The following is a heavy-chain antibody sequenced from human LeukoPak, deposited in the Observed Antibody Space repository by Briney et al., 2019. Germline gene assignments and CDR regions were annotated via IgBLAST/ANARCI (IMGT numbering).Heavy chain of an antibody. D-gene: IGHD3-22*01. CDR2: IYDSGST. J-gene: IGHJ3*02. CDR3: ASLTTADAFDI. V-gene: IGHV4-59*01. Sequence: SETLSLTCTVSGGSISYYYWSWIRQPPGKGLEWIGYIYDSGSTNYNPSLKSRVTISVDTSKNQFSLKVSSVTAADTAVYYCASLTTADAFDIWGQGTMVTVSS. CDR1: GGSISYYY.